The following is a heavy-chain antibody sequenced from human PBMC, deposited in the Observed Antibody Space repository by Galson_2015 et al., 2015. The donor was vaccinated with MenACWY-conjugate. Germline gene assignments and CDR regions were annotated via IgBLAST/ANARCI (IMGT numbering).Heavy chain of an antibody. V-gene: IGHV3-13*01. CDR3: AREVRDDYSSGWDLGY. Sequence: SLRLSCAASAFTFSYYDMHWVRHATGQGLEWVSAIGVGGDTYYLDSVKGRFTISRENAKNSLYLQMNSLRAEDTAVYYCAREVRDDYSSGWDLGYWGQGILVTVSS. CDR1: AFTFSYYD. CDR2: IGVGGDT. D-gene: IGHD6-19*01. J-gene: IGHJ4*02.